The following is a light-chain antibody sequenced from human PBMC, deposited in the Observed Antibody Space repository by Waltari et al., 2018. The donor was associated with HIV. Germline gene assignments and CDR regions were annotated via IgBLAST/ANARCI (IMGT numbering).Light chain of an antibody. J-gene: IGLJ3*02. CDR3: ATWDDTLSGPV. V-gene: IGLV1-44*01. CDR1: ISNIGSNS. Sequence: QSVLTQPTSASGTPGQKITISCSGNISNIGSNSVNWYQQFSGAAPKLLIFSNNQPPSGVPARFSGSKSGSAASRAISGLHSDDEAIYHCATWDDTLSGPVFGGGTKLTVL. CDR2: SNN.